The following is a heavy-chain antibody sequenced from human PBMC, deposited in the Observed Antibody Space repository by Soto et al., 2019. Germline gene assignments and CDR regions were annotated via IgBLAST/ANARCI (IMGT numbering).Heavy chain of an antibody. CDR3: ARDDSGYFDY. CDR1: GFTFSSYG. V-gene: IGHV3-33*01. Sequence: QVQLVESGGGVVQPGRSLRLSCAASGFTFSSYGMHWVRQAPGKGLEWVAVIWYDGSNKYYADSVKGRFTISRDNSKNALYLQMNSLRAEDTAVYYCARDDSGYFDYCGQGTLVTVSS. D-gene: IGHD1-26*01. CDR2: IWYDGSNK. J-gene: IGHJ4*02.